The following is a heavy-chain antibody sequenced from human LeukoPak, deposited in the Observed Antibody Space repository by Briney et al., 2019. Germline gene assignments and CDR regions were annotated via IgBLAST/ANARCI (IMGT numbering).Heavy chain of an antibody. J-gene: IGHJ6*03. CDR3: VRGLSDAITGYYYYYMDV. Sequence: SETLSLTCAVYGGSFSGYYWSWIRQPPGKGLEWIGEINHSGSTNYNPSLKSRVTISVDTSKNQFSLKLSSVTAADTAVYYCVRGLSDAITGYYYYYMDVWGKGTTVTVSS. D-gene: IGHD2-8*01. V-gene: IGHV4-34*01. CDR2: INHSGST. CDR1: GGSFSGYY.